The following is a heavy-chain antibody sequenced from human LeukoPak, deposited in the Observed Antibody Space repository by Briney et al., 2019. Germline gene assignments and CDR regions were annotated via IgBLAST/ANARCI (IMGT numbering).Heavy chain of an antibody. Sequence: GGSLRLSCAASGFTFSSYTMNWVRQAPGKGLEWVSYISSSSTTIYYADSVKGRFTISRDNAKNSLYLQMNNLSADDTAVYYCARALEYWGQGTLVTVSS. J-gene: IGHJ4*02. CDR2: ISSSSTTI. V-gene: IGHV3-48*01. CDR1: GFTFSSYT. CDR3: ARALEY. D-gene: IGHD1-1*01.